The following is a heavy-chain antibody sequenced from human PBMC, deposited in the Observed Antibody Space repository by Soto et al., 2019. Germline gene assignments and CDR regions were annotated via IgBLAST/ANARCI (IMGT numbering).Heavy chain of an antibody. D-gene: IGHD3-22*01. J-gene: IGHJ5*02. Sequence: SVKVSCKASGGTFGSDTITWVRQAPGQGLEWVGRIIPIFGTTNYAQNLQGRVTISADKSTLTSYMELHSLSSDDTALYYCARDRTDSGYYTNWLDPWGQGTQVTVSS. CDR3: ARDRTDSGYYTNWLDP. CDR2: IIPIFGTT. V-gene: IGHV1-69*08. CDR1: GGTFGSDT.